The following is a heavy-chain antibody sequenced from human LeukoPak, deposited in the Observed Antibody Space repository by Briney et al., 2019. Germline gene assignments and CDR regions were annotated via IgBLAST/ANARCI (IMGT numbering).Heavy chain of an antibody. Sequence: SETLSLTCTVSGGSISSYYWSWIRQPPGKGLEWIGYINYSGSTKYNASLKSRVTISVDTSKNQFSLKLSSVTAADTAVYYCARREVDILTGYFGGWDYWGQGTLVTVSS. CDR1: GGSISSYY. D-gene: IGHD3-9*01. J-gene: IGHJ4*02. CDR2: INYSGST. V-gene: IGHV4-59*08. CDR3: ARREVDILTGYFGGWDY.